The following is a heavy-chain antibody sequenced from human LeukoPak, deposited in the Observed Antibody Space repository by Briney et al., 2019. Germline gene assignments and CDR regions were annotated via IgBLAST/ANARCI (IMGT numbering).Heavy chain of an antibody. D-gene: IGHD6-13*01. CDR1: GFTFSSYA. CDR3: ARGAAAAPHGRTYYYYYMDV. V-gene: IGHV3-30*01. CDR2: ISYDGSNK. Sequence: GRSLRLSCAAPGFTFSSYAMHWVRQAAGKGLAWVAVISYDGSNKYYADSVKGRFTISSDNSQNTLYLQMKSLRAEDSAVYYCARGAAAAPHGRTYYYYYMDVWGKGTTVTVSS. J-gene: IGHJ6*03.